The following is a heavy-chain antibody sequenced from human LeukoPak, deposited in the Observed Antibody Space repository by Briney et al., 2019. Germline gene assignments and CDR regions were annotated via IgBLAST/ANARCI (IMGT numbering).Heavy chain of an antibody. J-gene: IGHJ4*02. V-gene: IGHV3-21*01. Sequence: GGSLRLSGAASGFTFSTYIMNWVRQAPGKGLDWVSFISGSSSYTFYADSVRGRFTISRDNAKNSRYLQMNILRAEDTAVYYCARGTTGGYSPSHWGQGTLVTVSS. CDR2: ISGSSSYT. CDR3: ARGTTGGYSPSH. D-gene: IGHD5-12*01. CDR1: GFTFSTYI.